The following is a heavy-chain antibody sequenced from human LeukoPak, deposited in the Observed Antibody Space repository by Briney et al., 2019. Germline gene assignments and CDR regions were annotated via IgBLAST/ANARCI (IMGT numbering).Heavy chain of an antibody. J-gene: IGHJ4*02. D-gene: IGHD2-21*02. V-gene: IGHV3-30*04. CDR3: ARGPKGIVVVTATRRGYFDY. Sequence: GGSLRLSCAASGFTFSNYAMHWVRQAPGKGLEWVAVISYDGSNKYYADSVKGRFTISRDTSKNTLYLQMISPRAEDTAVYYCARGPKGIVVVTATRRGYFDYWGQGTLVTVSS. CDR1: GFTFSNYA. CDR2: ISYDGSNK.